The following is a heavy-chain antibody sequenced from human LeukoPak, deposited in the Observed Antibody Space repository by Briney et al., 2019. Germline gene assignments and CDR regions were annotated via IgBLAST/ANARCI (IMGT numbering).Heavy chain of an antibody. Sequence: GGSLRLSCVASGFDISYNYVGWVRQAPGKGREWVSVIHTGGTTHYADSVKGRFTISKDNSNNTVYLQMNSVRVEDTAVYYCARVWFGYFFQWGQGALVTVSS. CDR1: GFDISYNY. D-gene: IGHD3-10*01. J-gene: IGHJ4*02. CDR3: ARVWFGYFFQ. V-gene: IGHV3-53*01. CDR2: IHTGGTT.